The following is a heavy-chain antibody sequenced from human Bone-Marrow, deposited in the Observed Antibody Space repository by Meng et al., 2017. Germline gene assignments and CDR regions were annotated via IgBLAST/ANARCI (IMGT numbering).Heavy chain of an antibody. CDR1: GDTLTSYA. CDR3: ARAGYDSSGYYPQPFDY. Sequence: QVQLVKSGAEVKKPGGAGKVTGKASGDTLTSYAMHWVRQAPGQRLEWMGWINAGNGNTKYSQRFQGRVTITRDTSASTAYMELSSLRSEDTTVYYCARAGYDSSGYYPQPFDYWGQGTLVTVSS. CDR2: INAGNGNT. J-gene: IGHJ4*02. D-gene: IGHD3-22*01. V-gene: IGHV1-3*01.